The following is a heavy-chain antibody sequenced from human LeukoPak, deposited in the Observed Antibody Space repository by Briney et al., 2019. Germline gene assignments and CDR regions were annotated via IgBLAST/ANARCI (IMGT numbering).Heavy chain of an antibody. CDR3: ASEANYDILTGYYFS. CDR2: ISSSSSYI. Sequence: PGGSLRRSCAASGFTFSSYSMNWVRQAPGKGLEWVSSISSSSSYIYYADSVKGRFTISRDNAKNSLYLQMNSLRAEDTAVYYCASEANYDILTGYYFSWGQGTLVTVSS. J-gene: IGHJ5*02. V-gene: IGHV3-21*01. CDR1: GFTFSSYS. D-gene: IGHD3-9*01.